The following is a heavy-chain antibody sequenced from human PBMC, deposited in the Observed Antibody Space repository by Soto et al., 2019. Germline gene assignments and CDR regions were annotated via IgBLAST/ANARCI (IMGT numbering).Heavy chain of an antibody. J-gene: IGHJ5*02. V-gene: IGHV3-23*01. Sequence: SGGSLRLSCAASGFTFSSYAMSWVRQAPGKGLEWVSAISGSGGSTCYADSVKGRFTISRDNSKNTLYLQMNSLRAEDTAVYYCAKNKNSWTTGHWFDPWGQGTLVTVSS. D-gene: IGHD1-1*01. CDR2: ISGSGGST. CDR1: GFTFSSYA. CDR3: AKNKNSWTTGHWFDP.